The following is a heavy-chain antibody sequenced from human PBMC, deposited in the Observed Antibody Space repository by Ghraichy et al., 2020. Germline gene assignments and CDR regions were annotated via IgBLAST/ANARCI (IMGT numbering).Heavy chain of an antibody. CDR1: GFTFSDYA. CDR3: AKPNALTKTYYFDF. J-gene: IGHJ4*02. CDR2: ISGSGGST. Sequence: LSLTCEASGFTFSDYAMSWVRQAPGKGLEWVSHISGSGGSTYYADSVKGRFTISRDNSKDTLYLHMTSLRVEDTALYYCAKPNALTKTYYFDFWGQGTLLTVSS. V-gene: IGHV3-23*01. D-gene: IGHD2-8*01.